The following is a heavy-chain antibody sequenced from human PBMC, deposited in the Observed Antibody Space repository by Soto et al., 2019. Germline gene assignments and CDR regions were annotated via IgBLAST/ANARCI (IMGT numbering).Heavy chain of an antibody. J-gene: IGHJ3*02. CDR1: GFTLSDHY. V-gene: IGHV3-72*01. CDR2: TRNKANSYTT. D-gene: IGHD3-10*01. CDR3: ARSGRDGISWSENAFDI. Sequence: EVQLVESGGGLVQPGGSLRLSCAASGFTLSDHYMDWVRQAPGKGLEWVGRTRNKANSYTTEYAASVKGRFTITRDDSKNSLYLQMNSLKTEVTAVYYCARSGRDGISWSENAFDIWGQGTMVTVSS.